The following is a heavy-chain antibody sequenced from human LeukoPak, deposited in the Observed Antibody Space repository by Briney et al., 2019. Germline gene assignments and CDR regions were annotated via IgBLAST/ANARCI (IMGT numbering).Heavy chain of an antibody. Sequence: ASVKVSCKASGYTFTSYGISWVRQAPGQGLEWMGWISAYNGNTNYAQKLQGRVTMTTDTSTSTAYMELRSLRSDDTAVYYCARDQFEGYCSSTSCYKGMYYMDVWGKGTTVTVSS. CDR2: ISAYNGNT. V-gene: IGHV1-18*01. CDR3: ARDQFEGYCSSTSCYKGMYYMDV. J-gene: IGHJ6*03. D-gene: IGHD2-2*02. CDR1: GYTFTSYG.